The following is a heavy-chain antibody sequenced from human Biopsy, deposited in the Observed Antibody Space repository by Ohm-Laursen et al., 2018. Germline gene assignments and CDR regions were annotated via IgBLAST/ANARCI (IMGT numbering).Heavy chain of an antibody. CDR2: IFYSGTT. Sequence: SDTLSLTCSVSGDSIATFNYYWGWVRQPPGKGLEWLATIFYSGTTYFSRTLESRLTISQDTSSNQFSLRLKYVTAADTGVYYCARIYFYGLGSSDYFFDYWGPGTLVTVSS. J-gene: IGHJ4*02. CDR1: GDSIATFNYY. D-gene: IGHD3-10*01. CDR3: ARIYFYGLGSSDYFFDY. V-gene: IGHV4-39*01.